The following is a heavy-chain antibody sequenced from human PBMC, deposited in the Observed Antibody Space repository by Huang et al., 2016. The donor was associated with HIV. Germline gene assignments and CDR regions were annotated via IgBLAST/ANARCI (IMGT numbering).Heavy chain of an antibody. J-gene: IGHJ6*03. Sequence: VESGGDAVQSGRSLRLSCRGSGFIFKDFAINWFRQSSRKGWEWIGLGRSMAVGGASKSAPSFKDRFSVSRDEAKNVAFLQMENLQVDDTAVYYCSPTGDDYFYYYMDVWGNGSTVIVS. CDR2: GRSMAVGGAS. CDR3: SPTGDDYFYYYMDV. CDR1: GFIFKDFA. V-gene: IGHV3-49*03. D-gene: IGHD4-17*01.